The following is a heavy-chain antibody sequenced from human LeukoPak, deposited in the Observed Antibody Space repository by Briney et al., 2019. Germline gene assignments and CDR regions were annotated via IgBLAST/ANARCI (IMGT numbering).Heavy chain of an antibody. CDR3: ARYVIVVVDNWFDP. D-gene: IGHD3-22*01. V-gene: IGHV1-2*02. Sequence: VASVKVSCKASGYTFTSYYMHWVRQAPGQGLEWMGWINPNSGGTNYAQKFQGRVTMTRDTSISTAYMELSRLRSDDTAVYYCARYVIVVVDNWFDPWGQGTLVTVSS. CDR1: GYTFTSYY. CDR2: INPNSGGT. J-gene: IGHJ5*02.